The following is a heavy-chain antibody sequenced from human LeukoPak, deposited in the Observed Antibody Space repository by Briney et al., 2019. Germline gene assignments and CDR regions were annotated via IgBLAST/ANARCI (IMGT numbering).Heavy chain of an antibody. CDR1: GYTFTSYG. Sequence: ASVKVSCKASGYTFTSYGISWVRQAPGQGREWMGWISAYNGNTNYAQKLQGRVTMTTDTSTSTAYIELRSLRSDDTAVYYCARARSQLWFGESPFDYWGQGTLVTVSS. J-gene: IGHJ4*02. CDR3: ARARSQLWFGESPFDY. CDR2: ISAYNGNT. D-gene: IGHD3-10*01. V-gene: IGHV1-18*01.